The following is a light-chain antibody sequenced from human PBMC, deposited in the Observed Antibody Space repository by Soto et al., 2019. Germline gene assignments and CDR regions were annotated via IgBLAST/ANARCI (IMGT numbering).Light chain of an antibody. V-gene: IGLV1-47*01. CDR1: SSNIGSNY. CDR3: AAWDDSLSGYV. J-gene: IGLJ1*01. CDR2: SHN. Sequence: QAVVTQPPSASGTPGQRVTISCSGSSSNIGSNYVYWYQQLPGTAPKLLIYSHNQRPSGVPDRFSGSKSGTSASLAISGLRSEDEADYYCAAWDDSLSGYVFGTGTKLTVL.